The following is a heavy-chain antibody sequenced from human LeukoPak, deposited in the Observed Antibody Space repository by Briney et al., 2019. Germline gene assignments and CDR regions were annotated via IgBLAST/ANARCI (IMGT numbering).Heavy chain of an antibody. CDR2: INPSDGST. CDR1: GYTFTTYY. V-gene: IGHV1-46*01. CDR3: ARRSHQLQSDY. Sequence: ASVKVSCKASGYTFTTYYMHWVRQAPGQGLEWMGIINPSDGSTTYPQKFQGRVTMTRDTSTSTIYVGLSSLRSEDTAVYYCARRSHQLQSDYWGQGTLVTVSS. J-gene: IGHJ4*02. D-gene: IGHD2-2*01.